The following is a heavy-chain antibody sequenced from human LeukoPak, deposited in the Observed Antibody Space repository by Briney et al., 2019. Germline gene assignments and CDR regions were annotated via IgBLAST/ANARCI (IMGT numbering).Heavy chain of an antibody. D-gene: IGHD3-3*01. CDR2: IYYSGST. CDR3: AREELRITIFGVVTPGYFDY. J-gene: IGHJ4*02. Sequence: SETLSLTCTVSGGSISSYYWSWIRQPPGKGLEWIGYIYYSGSTYYNPSLKSRVTISVDTSKNQFSLKLSSVTAADTAVYYCAREELRITIFGVVTPGYFDYWGQGTLVTVSS. CDR1: GGSISSYY. V-gene: IGHV4-59*12.